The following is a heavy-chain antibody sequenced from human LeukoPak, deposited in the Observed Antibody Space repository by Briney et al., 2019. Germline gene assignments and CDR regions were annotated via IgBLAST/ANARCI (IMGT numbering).Heavy chain of an antibody. Sequence: GGSLRLSCAASGFTFSSYTMNWGRQAPGKGLEWASYISGSSYTIYYADSVKGRFTISRDNAKNSLYLQMNSLRDEDTAVYYCARWGPHYGGNSAYMDVWGKGTTVTVSS. CDR2: ISGSSYTI. CDR3: ARWGPHYGGNSAYMDV. J-gene: IGHJ6*03. V-gene: IGHV3-48*02. CDR1: GFTFSSYT. D-gene: IGHD4-23*01.